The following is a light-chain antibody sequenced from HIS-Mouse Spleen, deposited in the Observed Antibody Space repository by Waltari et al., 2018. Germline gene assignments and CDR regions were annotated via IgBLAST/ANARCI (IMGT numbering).Light chain of an antibody. V-gene: IGLV2-11*01. CDR1: SSDVCGYTY. CDR2: DVS. CDR3: CSYAGSYTYV. Sequence: QSALTQPRSVSGSPGQSVTISCTGTSSDVCGYTYVSWYQQHPGKAPKLMIYDVSKRPSGVPDRFSGSKSGNTASLTISGLQAEDDADYYCCSYAGSYTYVFGTGTKVTVL. J-gene: IGLJ1*01.